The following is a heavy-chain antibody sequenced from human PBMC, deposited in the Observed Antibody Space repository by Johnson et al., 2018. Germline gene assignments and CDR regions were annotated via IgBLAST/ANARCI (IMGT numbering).Heavy chain of an antibody. D-gene: IGHD6-19*01. J-gene: IGHJ5*02. V-gene: IGHV3-48*02. Sequence: VLLVESGGGLVQXGGTLRLXCTASGFTFSTYSMNWVRQAPGKGLEWVSYISSSSRIIYYADSVKGRLTISRDNDKNSLYLQMKRLRDEDTAVYYCARGVAVAGTPYLWFDPWDQGTLVTVSS. CDR3: ARGVAVAGTPYLWFDP. CDR2: ISSSSRII. CDR1: GFTFSTYS.